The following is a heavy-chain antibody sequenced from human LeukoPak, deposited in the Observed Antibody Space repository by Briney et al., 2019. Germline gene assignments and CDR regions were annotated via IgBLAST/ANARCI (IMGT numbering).Heavy chain of an antibody. D-gene: IGHD1-26*01. Sequence: SETLSLTCTVSGGSISSGGYYWSWIRQHPGKGQEWIGYIYYSGSTYYNPSLKSRVTISVDTSKNQFSLKLSSVTAADTAVYYCARDRVVGATRWFDPWGQGTLVTVSS. J-gene: IGHJ5*02. CDR2: IYYSGST. CDR1: GGSISSGGYY. CDR3: ARDRVVGATRWFDP. V-gene: IGHV4-31*03.